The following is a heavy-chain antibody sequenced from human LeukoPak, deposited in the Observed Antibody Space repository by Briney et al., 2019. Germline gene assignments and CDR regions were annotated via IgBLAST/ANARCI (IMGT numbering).Heavy chain of an antibody. D-gene: IGHD2-15*01. CDR3: ARDSCSGGSCYPYYYYGMDV. Sequence: GASVKVSCKASGGTFSSYAISWVRQAPGQGLEWMGRIIPILGIANYAQKFQGRVTITADKSTSTAYMELSSLRSEDTAVYYCARDSCSGGSCYPYYYYGMDVWGQGTTVTVSS. CDR2: IIPILGIA. J-gene: IGHJ6*02. CDR1: GGTFSSYA. V-gene: IGHV1-69*04.